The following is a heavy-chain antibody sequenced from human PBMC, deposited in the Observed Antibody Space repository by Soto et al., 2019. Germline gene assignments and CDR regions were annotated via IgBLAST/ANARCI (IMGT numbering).Heavy chain of an antibody. J-gene: IGHJ4*02. V-gene: IGHV3-9*01. CDR3: ARSNYYDSGGYIDY. CDR1: GFTVDDYA. D-gene: IGHD3-22*01. Sequence: GGSLRLSCAASGFTVDDYAMHWVRQAPGKGLEWVSGISWNSETIDYADSVKGRFTISRDNAKNSLYLQMNSLRAEDTAVYYCARSNYYDSGGYIDYWGQGTLVTVSS. CDR2: ISWNSETI.